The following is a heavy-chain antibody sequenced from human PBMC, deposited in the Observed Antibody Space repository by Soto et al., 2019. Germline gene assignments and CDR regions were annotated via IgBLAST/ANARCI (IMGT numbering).Heavy chain of an antibody. Sequence: ASAKVSCKASGYTFTGYYMHWVRQAPGQGLEWMGWINPNSGGTNYAQKFQGWVTMTRDTSISTAYMELSRLRSDDTAVYYCAREDGYYYDSSGSNWFDPWGQGTLVTVSS. CDR1: GYTFTGYY. J-gene: IGHJ5*02. D-gene: IGHD3-22*01. V-gene: IGHV1-2*04. CDR2: INPNSGGT. CDR3: AREDGYYYDSSGSNWFDP.